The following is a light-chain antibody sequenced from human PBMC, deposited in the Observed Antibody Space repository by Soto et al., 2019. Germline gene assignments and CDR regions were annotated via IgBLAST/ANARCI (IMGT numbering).Light chain of an antibody. CDR2: DAS. CDR1: QSVNNY. V-gene: IGKV3-11*01. CDR3: QHRNNRPFS. J-gene: IGKJ3*01. Sequence: EIVLTQSPATRSLSPGERATLSCRASQSVNNYLAWYQQRPGQAPRLLIYDASNRATGIPARFSGSGSGTDFTFTISSLEPEDFAVYYCQHRNNRPFSFGPGTKVDIK.